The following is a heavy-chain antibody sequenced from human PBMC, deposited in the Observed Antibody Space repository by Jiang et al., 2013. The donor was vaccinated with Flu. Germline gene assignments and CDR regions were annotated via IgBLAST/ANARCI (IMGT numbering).Heavy chain of an antibody. CDR1: GYTFTGYY. V-gene: IGHV1-2*04. CDR2: INPNSGGT. Sequence: SGAEVKKPGASVKVSCKASGYTFTGYYMHWVRQAPGQGLEWMGWINPNSGGTNYAQKFQGWVTMTRDTSISTAYMELSRLRSDDTAVYYCARVRYDFWSAKGDYYYGMDVWGQGTTVTVSS. CDR3: ARVRYDFWSAKGDYYYGMDV. J-gene: IGHJ6*02. D-gene: IGHD3-3*01.